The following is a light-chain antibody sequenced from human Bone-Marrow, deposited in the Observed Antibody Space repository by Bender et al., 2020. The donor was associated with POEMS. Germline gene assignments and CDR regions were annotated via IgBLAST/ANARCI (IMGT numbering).Light chain of an antibody. V-gene: IGLV2-23*01. CDR2: EGT. J-gene: IGLJ2*01. Sequence: QSALTQPASVSGSPGQSITISCTGTNADVGKYDLVSWYQQYPGKAPRLIIYEGTKRPSGVSNRFSGSKSGNTASLTISGLQAEDEADYYCSSYARSKTLLFGAGTRLTVL. CDR1: NADVGKYDL. CDR3: SSYARSKTLL.